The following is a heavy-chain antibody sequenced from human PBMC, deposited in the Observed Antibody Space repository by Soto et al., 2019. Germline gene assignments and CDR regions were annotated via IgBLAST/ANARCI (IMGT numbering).Heavy chain of an antibody. CDR2: ISRGSDYI. D-gene: IGHD1-20*01. J-gene: IGHJ5*02. CDR3: AKDSGCVNNACAYDP. CDR1: GFIFSDYT. Sequence: EVQLVQSGGSMVKPGGSLRLTCAGSGFIFSDYTMNWVRQAPGKGLEWVSSISRGSDYIFYADSVKGRFTISRDNARNSLYLQMSSLRAEDTAVYYCAKDSGCVNNACAYDPWGQGTLVTVSS. V-gene: IGHV3-21*01.